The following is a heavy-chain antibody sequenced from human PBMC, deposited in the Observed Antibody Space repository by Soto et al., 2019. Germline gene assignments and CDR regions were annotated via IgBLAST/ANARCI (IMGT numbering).Heavy chain of an antibody. J-gene: IGHJ4*02. CDR2: IYYSGNT. CDR1: GDSISSSSYY. CDR3: ARHFRTQGWYGYS. D-gene: IGHD6-19*01. Sequence: SETLSLTCTVSGDSISSSSYYWGWIRQPPGKGLEWIGSIYYSGNTYYNPSLKSRVTISEDTSKNQFSLKLRSVTAADTAVYYCARHFRTQGWYGYSWGQGTLVTVSS. V-gene: IGHV4-39*01.